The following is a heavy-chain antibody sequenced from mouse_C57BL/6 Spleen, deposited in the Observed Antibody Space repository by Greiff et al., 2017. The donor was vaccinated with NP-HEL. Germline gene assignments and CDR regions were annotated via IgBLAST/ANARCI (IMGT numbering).Heavy chain of an antibody. CDR3: SRWYDYDGGYAMDY. D-gene: IGHD2-4*01. Sequence: EVKLVESGGGLVKPGGSLKLSCAASGFTFSDYGMHWVRQAPEKGLEWVAYISSGSSTISYADTVKGRFTISRDHAKNTLFLQMTSLRSEDTAMYYCSRWYDYDGGYAMDYWGQGTSVTVSS. CDR2: ISSGSSTI. CDR1: GFTFSDYG. V-gene: IGHV5-17*01. J-gene: IGHJ4*01.